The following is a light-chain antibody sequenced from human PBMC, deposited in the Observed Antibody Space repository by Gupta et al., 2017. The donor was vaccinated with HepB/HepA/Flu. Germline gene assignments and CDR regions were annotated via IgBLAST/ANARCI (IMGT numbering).Light chain of an antibody. CDR2: DVS. CDR1: SSDVGGYNY. CDR3: CSYAGSDTLVV. Sequence: QSALTQPRSVPGSPGQSVTISCTGTSSDVGGYNYVSRYQQHPGKAPKLMIYDVSKRPSGVPDRFSGSKSGNTASLTISGLQAEDEADYYCCSYAGSDTLVVFGGGTKLTVL. J-gene: IGLJ2*01. V-gene: IGLV2-11*01.